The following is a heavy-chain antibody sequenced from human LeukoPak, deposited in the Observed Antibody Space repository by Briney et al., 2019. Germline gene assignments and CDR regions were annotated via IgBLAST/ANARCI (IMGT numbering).Heavy chain of an antibody. CDR2: IYYSGST. Sequence: SETLCLTCTGSVCCMSSSYWSWIRQPPGNGLEGIWYIYYSGSTNYNPSFKSRVAISVDTSKTQFSLKLSSVTAADTAVYYCATWGIAVAGTFDYWGQGTLVTVST. CDR3: ATWGIAVAGTFDY. J-gene: IGHJ4*02. D-gene: IGHD6-19*01. CDR1: VCCMSSSY. V-gene: IGHV4-59*08.